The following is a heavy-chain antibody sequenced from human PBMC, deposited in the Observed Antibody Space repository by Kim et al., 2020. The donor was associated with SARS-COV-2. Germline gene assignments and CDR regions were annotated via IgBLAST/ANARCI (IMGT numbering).Heavy chain of an antibody. CDR3: ARLCSSWNAFDI. Sequence: SETLSLTCTVSGGSISSSSYYWGWIRQPPGKGLEWIGSIYYSGSTYYNPSLKSRVTISVDTSKNQFSLKLSSVTAADTAVYYCARLCSSWNAFDIWGQGTMVTVSS. D-gene: IGHD6-6*01. J-gene: IGHJ3*02. CDR2: IYYSGST. CDR1: GGSISSSSYY. V-gene: IGHV4-39*01.